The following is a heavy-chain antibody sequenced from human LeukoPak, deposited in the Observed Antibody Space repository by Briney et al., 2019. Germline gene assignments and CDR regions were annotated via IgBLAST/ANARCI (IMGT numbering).Heavy chain of an antibody. D-gene: IGHD3-22*01. J-gene: IGHJ1*01. CDR3: ATYSSLNRRESQF. CDR1: GFTFDSYG. V-gene: IGHV3-30*03. CDR2: ISYDGSNK. Sequence: GGSLRLSCAVSGFTFDSYGMHWVRQAPGKGLEWVAVISYDGSNKYYADSVKGRFTISRDNSKNTLYLQMNSLRAEDTAVYYCATYSSLNRRESQFWGQGTLLTVSS.